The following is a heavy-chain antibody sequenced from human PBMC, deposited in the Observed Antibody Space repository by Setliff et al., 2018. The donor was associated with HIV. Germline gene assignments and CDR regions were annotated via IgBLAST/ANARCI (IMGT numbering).Heavy chain of an antibody. Sequence: ASVKVSCKASGYSFTFYSMHWVRQAPGHGLEWMGIINPSGGSTTYSQKFQGRVTITTDESTSTAYMELSSLRSEDTAVYYCARDLSPLGYVQYYFDYWGQGTLVTVSS. D-gene: IGHD5-12*01. CDR2: INPSGGST. CDR1: GYSFTFYS. J-gene: IGHJ4*02. V-gene: IGHV1-46*01. CDR3: ARDLSPLGYVQYYFDY.